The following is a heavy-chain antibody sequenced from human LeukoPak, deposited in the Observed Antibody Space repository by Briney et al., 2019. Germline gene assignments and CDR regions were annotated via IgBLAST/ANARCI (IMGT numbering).Heavy chain of an antibody. CDR3: TRIHLDYYYYYMDV. V-gene: IGHV3-49*03. CDR2: IRSKAYGGTT. CDR1: GFTFCDYA. J-gene: IGHJ6*03. Sequence: GGSLRLSCTASGFTFCDYAMSWFREAPGEGLGRVAFIRSKAYGGTTEYAASVKGRFTISRDDSKSINYLQMNSLKTEDTAVYYCTRIHLDYYYYYMDVWGKGTTVTVSS.